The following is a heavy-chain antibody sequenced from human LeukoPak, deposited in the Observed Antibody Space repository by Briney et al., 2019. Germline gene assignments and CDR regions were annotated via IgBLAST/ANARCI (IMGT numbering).Heavy chain of an antibody. CDR3: ARADRLHGGPYLIGP. J-gene: IGHJ5*02. D-gene: IGHD2-21*01. Sequence: ASVKVSCKASGYSFTDYYMHWVRQAPEQGLEWMGWINLNNGDIKSAQKFQGRVTMIRDTSITTVYMEVSWLTSDDTAIYYCARADRLHGGPYLIGPWGQGTLVTVSS. V-gene: IGHV1-2*02. CDR1: GYSFTDYY. CDR2: INLNNGDI.